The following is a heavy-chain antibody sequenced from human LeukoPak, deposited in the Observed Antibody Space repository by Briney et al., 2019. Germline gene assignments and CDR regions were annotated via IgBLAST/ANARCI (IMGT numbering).Heavy chain of an antibody. CDR3: ARHGSGRYYYYYMDV. CDR1: GGSISSFY. J-gene: IGHJ6*03. D-gene: IGHD1-26*01. Sequence: SETLSLTCTVSGGSISSFYWSWIRLPPGKGLEWIGYIFYSGSTNYNPSLKSRVTISVDTSKNQFSLKLSSVTAADAAVYYCARHGSGRYYYYYMDVWGKGTTVTVSS. V-gene: IGHV4-59*08. CDR2: IFYSGST.